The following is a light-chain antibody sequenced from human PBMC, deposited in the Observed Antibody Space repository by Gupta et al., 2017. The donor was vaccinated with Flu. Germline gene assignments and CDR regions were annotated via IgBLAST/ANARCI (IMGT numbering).Light chain of an antibody. CDR2: DAS. V-gene: IGKV3-11*01. Sequence: EIVLTQSPATLSLSPGEGATLSCRASQSVSSYLAWYQQKPGQTPRLLIDDASNRATGIPARFSGSGSGTDFTLTISSLEPEDVALYYCQQRGNWPYTFGQGTKLEIK. J-gene: IGKJ2*01. CDR1: QSVSSY. CDR3: QQRGNWPYT.